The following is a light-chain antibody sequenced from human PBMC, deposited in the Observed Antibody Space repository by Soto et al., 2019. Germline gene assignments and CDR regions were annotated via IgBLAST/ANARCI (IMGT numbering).Light chain of an antibody. CDR2: AAS. Sequence: DIQMTQSPSSLSASVGDRVTITCRASQSIVNYDNWYQQKPGKAPKLLIYAASTLQSGVPSGFGGIGSGTEFALTISSLQPEDFATYYCQQTYSTPYTFGQGTKLEI. J-gene: IGKJ2*01. V-gene: IGKV1-39*01. CDR3: QQTYSTPYT. CDR1: QSIVNY.